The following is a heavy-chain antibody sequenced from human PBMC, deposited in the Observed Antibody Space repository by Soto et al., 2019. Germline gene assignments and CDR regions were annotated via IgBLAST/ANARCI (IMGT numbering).Heavy chain of an antibody. J-gene: IGHJ4*02. V-gene: IGHV1-69*01. D-gene: IGHD3-22*01. CDR3: AREVASGSHIGY. CDR2: ITPIFGTA. Sequence: QVQLVQSGAEVKKPGSSGKVSCKGSGGTFSSYAISWVRQAPGQGLEWMGGITPIFGTANYAQKFQGRVTITADESTSTAYMELSSLRSEDTAVYYCAREVASGSHIGYWGQGSLVTFSS. CDR1: GGTFSSYA.